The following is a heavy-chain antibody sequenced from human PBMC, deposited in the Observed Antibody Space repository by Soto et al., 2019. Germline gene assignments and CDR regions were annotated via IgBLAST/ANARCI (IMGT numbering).Heavy chain of an antibody. CDR1: GGTFSRYT. CDR3: ARGCGSSSCPYYLDV. V-gene: IGHV1-69*02. CDR2: IIPILGIA. J-gene: IGHJ6*03. D-gene: IGHD2-15*01. Sequence: ASVKVSCKASGGTFSRYTISWVRQAPGQGLEWMGRIIPILGIANYAQKFQGRVTITADKSTSTAYMQMNSLRAEDTAVYYCARGCGSSSCPYYLDVWAKGPRSPSP.